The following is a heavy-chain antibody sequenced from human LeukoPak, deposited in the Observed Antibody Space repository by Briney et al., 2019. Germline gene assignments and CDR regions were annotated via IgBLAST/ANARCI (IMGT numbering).Heavy chain of an antibody. Sequence: SETLSPTCTVSGGPISSYYWSWIRQPAGKGLEWIGRIYTSGSTNYNPSLKSRVTMSVDTSKNQFSLKLSSVTAADTAVYYCARDRSWELPNDAFDIWGQGTMVTVSS. CDR2: IYTSGST. V-gene: IGHV4-4*07. J-gene: IGHJ3*02. D-gene: IGHD1-26*01. CDR3: ARDRSWELPNDAFDI. CDR1: GGPISSYY.